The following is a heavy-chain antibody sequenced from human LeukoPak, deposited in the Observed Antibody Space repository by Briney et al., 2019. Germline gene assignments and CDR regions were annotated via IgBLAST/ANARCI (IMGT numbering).Heavy chain of an antibody. CDR1: GYSFTNYW. D-gene: IGHD2-15*01. V-gene: IGHV5-51*01. CDR2: IYPGDSDT. J-gene: IGHJ4*02. CDR3: ARRVASHLYYFDY. Sequence: GESLKISCKGSGYSFTNYWIGWVRQMPGKGLEWVGIIYPGDSDTRYSPSFQGQVAISADKSISTAYLQWSSLKASDTAMFYCARRVASHLYYFDYWGQGTLVTVSS.